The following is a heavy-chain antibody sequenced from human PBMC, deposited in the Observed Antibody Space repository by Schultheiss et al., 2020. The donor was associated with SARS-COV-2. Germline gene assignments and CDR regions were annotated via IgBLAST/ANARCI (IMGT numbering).Heavy chain of an antibody. Sequence: ASVKVSCKASGYTFTGYYMHWVRQAPGQGLEWMGWMNPNSGNTGYAQKFQGRVTMTRSTSISTAYLELSSLRSDDTAVYYCARDGGYSSSKGSYYGMDVWGQGTTVTVSS. V-gene: IGHV1-8*02. D-gene: IGHD6-13*01. CDR1: GYTFTGYY. CDR2: MNPNSGNT. J-gene: IGHJ6*02. CDR3: ARDGGYSSSKGSYYGMDV.